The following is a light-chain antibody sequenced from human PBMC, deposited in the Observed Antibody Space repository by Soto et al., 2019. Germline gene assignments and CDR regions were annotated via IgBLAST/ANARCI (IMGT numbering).Light chain of an antibody. J-gene: IGKJ1*01. V-gene: IGKV3-20*01. Sequence: EIVLTQSPGTLSLSPGERATLSCRASQSISVTYLAWYQQKPGRAPRILIYGASNRATGIPARFSGSGSGTEFTLTISSLQPDDVATYYCQQYNDYSWTFGQGTKVDIK. CDR2: GAS. CDR1: QSISVTY. CDR3: QQYNDYSWT.